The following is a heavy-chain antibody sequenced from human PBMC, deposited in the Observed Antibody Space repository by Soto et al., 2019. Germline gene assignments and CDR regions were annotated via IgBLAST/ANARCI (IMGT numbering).Heavy chain of an antibody. Sequence: LGESLKISCKGSGYSFTSYLICWVRQMPVKGLEWMGIIYPGDSDTRYSPYFQGQVTISADKSISTAYLQWSILKDSDTAMYYCARPLDGDAFDIWGQGTMVTVSS. CDR3: ARPLDGDAFDI. D-gene: IGHD3-3*01. J-gene: IGHJ3*02. V-gene: IGHV5-51*01. CDR2: IYPGDSDT. CDR1: GYSFTSYL.